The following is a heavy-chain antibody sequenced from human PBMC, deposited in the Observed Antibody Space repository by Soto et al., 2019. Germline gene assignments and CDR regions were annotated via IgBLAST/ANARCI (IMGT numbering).Heavy chain of an antibody. D-gene: IGHD3-3*01. CDR1: ADSFSSYG. Sequence: QVQLVQSGAEVKEPGSAVKVSCKAPADSFSSYGISWVRQAPGQGLEWMGGIIPIFGTTNYAEKFQGRVTITADEATNTAYMELSSLRSEDTALDYCARVFPDGWVEPGVVRGYLDTWGRGTLGTVPS. V-gene: IGHV1-69*01. CDR3: ARVFPDGWVEPGVVRGYLDT. J-gene: IGHJ4*02. CDR2: IIPIFGTT.